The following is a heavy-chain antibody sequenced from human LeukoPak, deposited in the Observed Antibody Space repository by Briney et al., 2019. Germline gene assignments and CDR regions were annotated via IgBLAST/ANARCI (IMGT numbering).Heavy chain of an antibody. CDR1: GGSISSYY. Sequence: SETLTLTCTVSGGSISSYYWSWIRQPPGKGLEWIGYIYYSGSTNYNPSLKSRVTISVDTSKNRFSLKLSSVTAADTAVYYCARVVSKITIFGVVIIDAFDIWGQGTMVTVSS. D-gene: IGHD3-3*01. V-gene: IGHV4-59*01. J-gene: IGHJ3*02. CDR3: ARVVSKITIFGVVIIDAFDI. CDR2: IYYSGST.